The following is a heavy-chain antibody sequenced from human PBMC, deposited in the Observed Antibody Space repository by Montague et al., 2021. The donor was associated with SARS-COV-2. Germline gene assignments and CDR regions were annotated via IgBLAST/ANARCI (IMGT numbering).Heavy chain of an antibody. V-gene: IGHV3-7*01. CDR3: AREFDC. Sequence: SLRLSCAASGFTFSTYWMNWVRQAPGKGLEWVANVNEDGSEEYFVDSAKGRFTISRDNAKNSLFLQMNSLRAKDTAVYYCAREFDCWGQGTLVTVSS. CDR1: GFTFSTYW. J-gene: IGHJ4*02. CDR2: VNEDGSEE.